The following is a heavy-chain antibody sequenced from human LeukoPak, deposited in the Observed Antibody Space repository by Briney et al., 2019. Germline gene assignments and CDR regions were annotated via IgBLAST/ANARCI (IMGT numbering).Heavy chain of an antibody. J-gene: IGHJ4*02. V-gene: IGHV4-38-2*02. CDR2: IYYRGST. CDR3: ARDVRNYYDSSGYYIFDY. CDR1: GYSISNGYF. D-gene: IGHD3-22*01. Sequence: SETLSLTCNVSGYSISNGYFWGWIRQPPEKGLEWIGNIYYRGSTDYNPSLKSRVTISRDTSKNQFSLKLSSVTAADTAVYYCARDVRNYYDSSGYYIFDYWGQGTLVTVSS.